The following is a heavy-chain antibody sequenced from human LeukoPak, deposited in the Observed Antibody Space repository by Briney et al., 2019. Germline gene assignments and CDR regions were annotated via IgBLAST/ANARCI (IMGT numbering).Heavy chain of an antibody. J-gene: IGHJ3*02. CDR3: ARSGGIVATTDAFDI. V-gene: IGHV4-4*07. Sequence: ETLSLTCTVSGGSMSRYYWSWVRQPRGKGGEGIGRIYICVRIHYTPSLKSRVIMSVATPTNQFSLMLSSVTAAATAVYYCARSGGIVATTDAFDIWGQGTMVTVSS. CDR1: GGSMSRYY. CDR2: IYICVRI. D-gene: IGHD5-12*01.